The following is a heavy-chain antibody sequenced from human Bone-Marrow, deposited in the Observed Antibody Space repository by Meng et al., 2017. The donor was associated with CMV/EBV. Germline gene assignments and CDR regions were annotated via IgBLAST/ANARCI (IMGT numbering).Heavy chain of an antibody. D-gene: IGHD1-26*01. V-gene: IGHV3-21*01. CDR2: ISSTSNYI. Sequence: GGSLRLSCAASGFTFSSYSMNWVRQAPGKGLEWVSSISSTSNYIYYADSVKGRFTISRDNAKNSLYLQMNSLRAEDTAVYYCASSRSGSYYGMDVWGEGTTVTVSS. CDR3: ASSRSGSYYGMDV. J-gene: IGHJ6*04. CDR1: GFTFSSYS.